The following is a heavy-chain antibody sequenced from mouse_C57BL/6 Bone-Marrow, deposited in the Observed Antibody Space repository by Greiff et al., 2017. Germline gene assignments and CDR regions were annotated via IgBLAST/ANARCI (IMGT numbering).Heavy chain of an antibody. CDR1: GYTFTSYW. CDR2: IHPNSGST. D-gene: IGHD2-3*01. J-gene: IGHJ3*01. Sequence: VQGVESGAELVKPGASVKLSCKASGYTFTSYWMHWVKQRPGQGLEWIGMIHPNSGSTNYNEKFKSKATLTVDKSSSTAYMQLSSLTSEDSAVYYCARGRDGWGFAYWGQGTLVTVSA. CDR3: ARGRDGWGFAY. V-gene: IGHV1-64*01.